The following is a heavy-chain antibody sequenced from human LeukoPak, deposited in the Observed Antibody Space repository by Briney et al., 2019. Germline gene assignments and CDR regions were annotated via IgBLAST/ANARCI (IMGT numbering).Heavy chain of an antibody. CDR2: INPNSGGT. Sequence: GASVKVSCKASGYTFTGYYMHWVRQAPGQGLEWMGWINPNSGGTNYAQKFQGRVTMTRDTSISTAYMELSRLRSDDTAVYYCARDLGLFYYVSSGYPDYWGQGTLVTVSS. V-gene: IGHV1-2*02. CDR1: GYTFTGYY. D-gene: IGHD3-22*01. CDR3: ARDLGLFYYVSSGYPDY. J-gene: IGHJ4*02.